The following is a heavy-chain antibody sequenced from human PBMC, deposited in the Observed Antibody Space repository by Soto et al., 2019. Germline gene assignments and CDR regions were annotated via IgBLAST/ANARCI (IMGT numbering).Heavy chain of an antibody. Sequence: SETLSLTCAVYGGSFSGYYWSWIRQPPGKGLEWIGEINHSGSTNYNPSLKSRVTISVDTSKNQFSLKLSSVTAADTAVYYCARVNAAGPFDHWGQGTLVTVSS. D-gene: IGHD6-13*01. J-gene: IGHJ4*02. CDR1: GGSFSGYY. V-gene: IGHV4-34*01. CDR3: ARVNAAGPFDH. CDR2: INHSGST.